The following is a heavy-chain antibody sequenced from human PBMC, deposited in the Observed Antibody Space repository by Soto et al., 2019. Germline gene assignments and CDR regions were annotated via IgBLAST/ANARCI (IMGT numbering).Heavy chain of an antibody. CDR1: GITFSTYR. Sequence: EVQLVESGGGLVQPGGSLRLSCVVSGITFSTYRMHWVRQAPGKGRVGVSHIKSDGPVTHYTDSVRGRFIISRDNAKNTLFLQMNSLRAEDTAVYYCARENYDFWSGYYLDYWGQGTLVTVSS. V-gene: IGHV3-74*01. J-gene: IGHJ4*02. D-gene: IGHD3-3*01. CDR3: ARENYDFWSGYYLDY. CDR2: IKSDGPVT.